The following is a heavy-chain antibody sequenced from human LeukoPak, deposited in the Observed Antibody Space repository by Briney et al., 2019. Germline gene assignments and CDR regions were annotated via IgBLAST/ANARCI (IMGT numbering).Heavy chain of an antibody. CDR3: ARLVQQWLVDY. V-gene: IGHV4-59*08. CDR2: IYYSGST. D-gene: IGHD6-19*01. J-gene: IGHJ4*02. CDR1: GGSISSYY. Sequence: SGTLSLTCTVSGGSISSYYRSWIRQPPGKGLEWIGYIYYSGSTNYNPSLKSRVTISVDTSKNQFSLKLSSVTAADTAVYYCARLVQQWLVDYWGQGTLVTVSS.